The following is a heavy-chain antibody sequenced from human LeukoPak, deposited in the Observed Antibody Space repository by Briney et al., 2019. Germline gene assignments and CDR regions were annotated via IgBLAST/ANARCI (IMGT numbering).Heavy chain of an antibody. J-gene: IGHJ4*02. CDR1: GYTFSSYG. CDR3: ARCETGYSSGWFDY. V-gene: IGHV1-18*01. D-gene: IGHD6-19*01. CDR2: ISAYNGNT. Sequence: ASVKVSCKASGYTFSSYGISWVRQAPGQGLEWMGWISAYNGNTNYAQKLQGTVTMTTDTSTSTAYMELRSLRSDDTAVYYCARCETGYSSGWFDYWGQGTLVTVSS.